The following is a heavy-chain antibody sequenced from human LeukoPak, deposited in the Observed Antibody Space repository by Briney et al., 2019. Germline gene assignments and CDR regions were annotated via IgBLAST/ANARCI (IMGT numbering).Heavy chain of an antibody. J-gene: IGHJ5*02. CDR1: GYSISSGYY. Sequence: SETLSLTCTVSGYSISSGYYWGWIRQPPGKGLEWIGSIYHSGSTNYNPSLKSRVTISVDTSKNQFSLKLSSVTAADTAVYYCAIDRIQLWPRGWFDPWGQGTLVTVSS. V-gene: IGHV4-38-2*02. CDR3: AIDRIQLWPRGWFDP. D-gene: IGHD5-18*01. CDR2: IYHSGST.